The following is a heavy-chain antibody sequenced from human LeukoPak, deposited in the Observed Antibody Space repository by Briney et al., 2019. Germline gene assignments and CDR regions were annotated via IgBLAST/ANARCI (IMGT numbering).Heavy chain of an antibody. V-gene: IGHV1-8*01. CDR3: ATGKRITRGLFDY. D-gene: IGHD3-10*01. CDR1: GYTFINYD. J-gene: IGHJ4*02. Sequence: ASVKVSCKASGYTFINYDVNWVRQATGQGLEWMGWMNPNSGKTAYAQNFQGRVTMTRNTSISTAYMELSSLRSEDTAVYYCATGKRITRGLFDYWGQGTLVTVSS. CDR2: MNPNSGKT.